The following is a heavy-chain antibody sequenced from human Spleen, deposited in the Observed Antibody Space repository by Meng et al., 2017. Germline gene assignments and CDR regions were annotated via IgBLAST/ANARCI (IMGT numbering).Heavy chain of an antibody. J-gene: IGHJ5*02. V-gene: IGHV6-1*01. CDR2: TYYRSKWYN. Sequence: QLQQSSPGLLQPSQTLSLPWAISGGSVSSNSAAWNWIRQSPSRGLEWLGRTYYRSKWYNDYAVSVKSRITINPDTSKNQFSLQLNSVTPEDTAVYYCARGVNTGSYVYWFDPWGQGTLVTVSS. CDR3: ARGVNTGSYVYWFDP. D-gene: IGHD1-1*01. CDR1: GGSVSSNSAA.